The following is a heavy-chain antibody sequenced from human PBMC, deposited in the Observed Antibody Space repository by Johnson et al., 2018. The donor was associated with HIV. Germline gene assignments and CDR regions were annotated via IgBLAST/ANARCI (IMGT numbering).Heavy chain of an antibody. V-gene: IGHV3-11*04. J-gene: IGHJ3*02. CDR3: ARSYSSSSHDAFDI. CDR1: GFTFSDYY. Sequence: QVQLVESGGGLVKPGGSLRLSCAASGFTFSDYYMSWIRQAPGKGLEWVSYISSSGSTIYYADSVKGRFTISRDNAQNSLYLKMNSLRAEDTAVYYCARSYSSSSHDAFDIWGQGTMVTVSS. D-gene: IGHD6-6*01. CDR2: ISSSGSTI.